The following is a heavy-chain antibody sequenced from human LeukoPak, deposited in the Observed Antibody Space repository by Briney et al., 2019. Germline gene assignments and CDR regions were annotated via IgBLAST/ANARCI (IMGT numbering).Heavy chain of an antibody. CDR3: ARLGDSSSRLYYFDY. CDR2: FHYSGST. J-gene: IGHJ4*02. CDR1: GGSISSYY. D-gene: IGHD6-6*01. V-gene: IGHV4-59*08. Sequence: SETLSLTCTVSGGSISSYYWSWIRQPPGKGLEWIGYFHYSGSTNYNPSLKSRVTISVDTSKNQFSLKLSSVTAADTAVYYCARLGDSSSRLYYFDYWGQGTLVTISS.